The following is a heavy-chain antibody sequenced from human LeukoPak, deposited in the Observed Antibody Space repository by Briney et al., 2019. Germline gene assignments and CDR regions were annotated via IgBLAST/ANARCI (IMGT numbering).Heavy chain of an antibody. V-gene: IGHV4-61*02. CDR2: IYTSGST. CDR1: GGFISSGGYY. J-gene: IGHJ4*02. D-gene: IGHD3/OR15-3a*01. CDR3: ARQTGSGLFILP. Sequence: SQTLSLTCTVSGGFISSGGYYWSWIRQPAGKGLEWIGRIYTSGSTTYNPSLKSRLTMSVGTSKNQFSLRLSSVTAADTAVYYCARQTGSGLFILPGGQGTLVTVSS.